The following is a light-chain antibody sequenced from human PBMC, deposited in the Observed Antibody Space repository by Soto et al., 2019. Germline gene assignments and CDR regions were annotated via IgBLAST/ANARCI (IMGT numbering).Light chain of an antibody. V-gene: IGKV3-15*01. Sequence: EIVMTQFSATLSVSSGGIATLSRSASQSVSSNLAWYQHKPGQANRITFYDAYTRATGITARFSGSGSGTEFTLTIRSMQSEDFAVYYCKNYHGWQINFGKGKRLEIK. CDR1: QSVSSN. J-gene: IGKJ5*01. CDR3: KNYHGWQIN. CDR2: DAY.